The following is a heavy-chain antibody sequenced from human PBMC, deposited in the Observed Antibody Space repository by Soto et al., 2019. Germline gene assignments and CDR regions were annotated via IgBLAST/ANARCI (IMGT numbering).Heavy chain of an antibody. CDR1: GFSFGSYA. V-gene: IGHV3-23*01. CDR2: ISGSDGKT. Sequence: GGSLRLSCAASGFSFGSYALSWVRQAPGKGLEWVSTISGSDGKTFYADSGKGRFSISRDTSQNTLYLQMNSLRADDTAIYYCARWSYLDYWGQGTRVTV. CDR3: ARWSYLDY. D-gene: IGHD3-3*01. J-gene: IGHJ4*02.